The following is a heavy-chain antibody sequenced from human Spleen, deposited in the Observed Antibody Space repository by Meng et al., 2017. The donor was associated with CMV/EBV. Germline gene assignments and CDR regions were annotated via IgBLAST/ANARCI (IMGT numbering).Heavy chain of an antibody. D-gene: IGHD6-19*01. CDR2: IIPILGIA. Sequence: KASGGTFSSCSISWVRQAPGQGLEWMGRIIPILGIANYAQKFQGRVTITADKSTSTVYMELSSLRSEDTAVYYCARGIAVAGQGVFDYWGQGTLVTVSS. V-gene: IGHV1-69*02. CDR3: ARGIAVAGQGVFDY. CDR1: GGTFSSCS. J-gene: IGHJ4*02.